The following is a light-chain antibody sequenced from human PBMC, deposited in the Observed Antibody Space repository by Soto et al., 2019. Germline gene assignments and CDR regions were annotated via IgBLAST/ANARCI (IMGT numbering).Light chain of an antibody. CDR2: DAS. CDR1: QTISTL. V-gene: IGKV1-5*01. J-gene: IGKJ2*01. Sequence: IQLTQSPSTLSVPVGDRVTITCKASQTISTLLAWFQHKPGKAPNLLIYDASNLESGVPSRFSGSGSGTEFTLTISSLQADDSVTYFCQRYSHLVTFGQGTKLEIK. CDR3: QRYSHLVT.